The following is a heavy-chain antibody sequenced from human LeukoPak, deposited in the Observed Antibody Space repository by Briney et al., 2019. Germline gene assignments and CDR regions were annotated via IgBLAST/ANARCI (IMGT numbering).Heavy chain of an antibody. CDR1: RGSVTSYY. CDR3: ARDHPLYGSGSYYTRRYFDY. CDR2: VYFSGDT. D-gene: IGHD3-10*01. Sequence: SETLSLTCTVSRGSVTSYYWSWIRQPPGKGLEWIGDVYFSGDTKYNPSLQSRVTISVDTSKNQFSLKLSSVTAADTAVYYCARDHPLYGSGSYYTRRYFDYWGQGTLVTVSS. V-gene: IGHV4-59*02. J-gene: IGHJ4*02.